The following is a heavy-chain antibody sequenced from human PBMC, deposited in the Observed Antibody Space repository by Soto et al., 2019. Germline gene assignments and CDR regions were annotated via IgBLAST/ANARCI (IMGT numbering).Heavy chain of an antibody. CDR3: ARAQRIQLWASGMDV. J-gene: IGHJ6*02. D-gene: IGHD5-18*01. CDR2: IIPVFGTV. Sequence: ALVKVSCKASGGTLSSYVISWVRQAPGQGLEWMGGIIPVFGTVNYAQKFQGRVTVTADESTTTAYMELRSLRSEDAAVYYCARAQRIQLWASGMDVWGQGTTVTVSS. V-gene: IGHV1-69*13. CDR1: GGTLSSYV.